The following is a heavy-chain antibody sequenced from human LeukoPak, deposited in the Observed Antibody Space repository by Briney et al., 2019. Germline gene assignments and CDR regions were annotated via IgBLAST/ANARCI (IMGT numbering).Heavy chain of an antibody. D-gene: IGHD3-22*01. V-gene: IGHV3-30*02. CDR2: IRYDGSNK. Sequence: GGSLRLSCAASGFTFSSYGMHWVRQAPGKGLEWVAFIRYDGSNKYYADSVKGRFTISRDNSKNTLYLQMNSLRAEDTAVYYCAKDGSYDSSGYYIYYFDYWGQGTLVTVSS. J-gene: IGHJ4*02. CDR3: AKDGSYDSSGYYIYYFDY. CDR1: GFTFSSYG.